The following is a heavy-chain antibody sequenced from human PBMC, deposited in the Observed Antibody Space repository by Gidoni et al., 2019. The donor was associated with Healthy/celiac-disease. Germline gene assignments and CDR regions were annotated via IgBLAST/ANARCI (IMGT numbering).Heavy chain of an antibody. CDR2: IGHDGTNK. V-gene: IGHV3-30*18. CDR1: GFPFNHYV. Sequence: QMHLVESGGGVVQPGTSLRLSCSASGFPFNHYVMYWGRQAPGKGLEWVAVIGHDGTNKDYADSVKGRFTISRDNSKNTLYLQMNSLRPEDTAIYYGAKGDSSGRYGGGFFDYWGQGTLVTVSS. CDR3: AKGDSSGRYGGGFFDY. J-gene: IGHJ4*02. D-gene: IGHD6-19*01.